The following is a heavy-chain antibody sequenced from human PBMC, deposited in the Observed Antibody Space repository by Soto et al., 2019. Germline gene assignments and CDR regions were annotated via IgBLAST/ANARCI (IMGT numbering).Heavy chain of an antibody. CDR3: ARARLGCSGGGCYSGYYGMDV. D-gene: IGHD2-15*01. CDR1: GFTFSTYS. CDR2: ISSSSVTI. Sequence: EVQLVESGGGLVQPGGSLRLSCAASGFTFSTYSLNWVRQAPGKGLEWVSYISSSSVTINYADSVKGRFTISRDNAKNSLYLQMNSLRDEDTAVYYCARARLGCSGGGCYSGYYGMDVWGQGTTVTVSS. V-gene: IGHV3-48*02. J-gene: IGHJ6*02.